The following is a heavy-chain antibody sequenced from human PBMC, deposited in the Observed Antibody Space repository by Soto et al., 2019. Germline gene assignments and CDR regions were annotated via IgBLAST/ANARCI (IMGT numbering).Heavy chain of an antibody. D-gene: IGHD4-17*01. CDR1: GFSLNTSGVG. CDR2: IYWDDDK. V-gene: IGHV2-5*02. Sequence: QITLKESGPTLVQPTQTLTLTFTFSGFSLNTSGVGVGWIRQPPGKALDWLALIYWDDDKRYSPSLKSRLTVTTDTSKDQVVLTMSNLDPVDTGTYYCADRPYGDYTIDYWGQGTLVTVSS. CDR3: ADRPYGDYTIDY. J-gene: IGHJ4*02.